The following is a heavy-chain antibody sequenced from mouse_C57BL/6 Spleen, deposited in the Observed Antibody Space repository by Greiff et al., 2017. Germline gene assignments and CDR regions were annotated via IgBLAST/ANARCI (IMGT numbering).Heavy chain of an antibody. Sequence: EVQVVESGGGLVKPGGSLKLSCAASGFTFSSYAMSWVRQTPEKRLEWVATISDGGSYTYYPDNVKGRFTISRDNAKNNLYLQKSHLKSEDTAMYYCAREGPAYYSNYEGVLFAYWGQGTLVTVSA. CDR3: AREGPAYYSNYEGVLFAY. CDR1: GFTFSSYA. J-gene: IGHJ3*01. D-gene: IGHD2-5*01. V-gene: IGHV5-4*01. CDR2: ISDGGSYT.